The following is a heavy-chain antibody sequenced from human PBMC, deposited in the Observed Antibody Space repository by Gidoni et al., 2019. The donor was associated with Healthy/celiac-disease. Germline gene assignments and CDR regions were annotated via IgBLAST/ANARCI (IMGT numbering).Heavy chain of an antibody. V-gene: IGHV4-39*01. J-gene: IGHJ5*02. CDR1: GGSISSSSYY. CDR3: ARHYGYSYAHGWFDP. Sequence: QLQLQESGPGLVKPSETLSLTCTVSGGSISSSSYYWGWIRQPPGKGLEWIGSIYYGGGSYYNPSLQCRVTISVDTSKPQFSLKLSSVTAADTAVYYCARHYGYSYAHGWFDPWGQGTLVTVSS. D-gene: IGHD5-18*01. CDR2: IYYGGGS.